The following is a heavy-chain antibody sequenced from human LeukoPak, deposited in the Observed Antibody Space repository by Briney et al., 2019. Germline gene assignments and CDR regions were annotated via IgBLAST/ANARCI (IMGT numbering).Heavy chain of an antibody. CDR3: ARGDGVYVY. CDR1: GFTFSNYA. Sequence: PGGSLRLSCAASGFTFSNYAVTWVRQAPGKGLEWVSVVSGIGDVTHYADSVKGRFTISRDNSKNTVYLQMNSLRVEDTAVYYCARGDGVYVYWGQGTLVTVSS. CDR2: VSGIGDVT. D-gene: IGHD5/OR15-5a*01. J-gene: IGHJ4*02. V-gene: IGHV3-23*01.